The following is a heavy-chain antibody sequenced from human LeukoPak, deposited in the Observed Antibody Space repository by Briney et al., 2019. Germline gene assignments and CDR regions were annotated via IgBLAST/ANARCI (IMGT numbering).Heavy chain of an antibody. V-gene: IGHV4-59*01. CDR2: IYYSGRT. CDR3: ARGGNPWNLDV. Sequence: PSETLSLTCTVSGGSISSYYWTWLRQPPEKALEWIGYIYYSGRTSYNPSLKSRVTMSVDTSKNQFSLKLSSVTAADTAVYYCARGGNPWNLDVWGRGTLVTVSS. D-gene: IGHD4-23*01. CDR1: GGSISSYY. J-gene: IGHJ2*01.